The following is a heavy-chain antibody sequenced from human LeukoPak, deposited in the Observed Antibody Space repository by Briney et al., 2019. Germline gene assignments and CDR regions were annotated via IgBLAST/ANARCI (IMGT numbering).Heavy chain of an antibody. V-gene: IGHV1-69*05. Sequence: ASVKVSCKASGGTFSSYAISWVRQAPGQGLEWMGGIIPSFGTANYAQKFQGRVTITTDESTSTAHMELSSLRSEDTAVYYCATDQRDMVRGLIIAYFDFWGQGTMVTVFS. J-gene: IGHJ4*02. CDR2: IIPSFGTA. CDR1: GGTFSSYA. CDR3: ATDQRDMVRGLIIAYFDF. D-gene: IGHD3-10*01.